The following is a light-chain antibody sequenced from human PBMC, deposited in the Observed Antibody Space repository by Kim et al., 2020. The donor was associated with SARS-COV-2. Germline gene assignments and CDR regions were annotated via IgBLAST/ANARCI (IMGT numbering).Light chain of an antibody. CDR3: HQYGSSPLT. V-gene: IGKV3-20*01. CDR2: GAS. CDR1: QSVSSN. Sequence: EIVMTQSPATLSVSPGERATLSCRASQSVSSNLAWYQQKRGQAPRLLIYGASSRATGIPDRFSGSGSGTDFTLTIKRLEPEDFAVYYCHQYGSSPLTFGQGTKLEI. J-gene: IGKJ2*01.